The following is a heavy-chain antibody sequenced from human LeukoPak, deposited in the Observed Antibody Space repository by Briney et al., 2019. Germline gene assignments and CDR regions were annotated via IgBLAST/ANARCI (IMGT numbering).Heavy chain of an antibody. V-gene: IGHV3-33*06. J-gene: IGHJ4*02. CDR2: IWYDGSNK. D-gene: IGHD3-22*01. Sequence: GGSLRLSCAASGFTFSSYGMHWVRQAPGKGLEWVAVIWYDGSNKYYADSVKGRFTISRDNSKNTLYLQMNSLRAEDTAVYYCAKDKVVGYYYDSTPLDYRGQGTLVTVSS. CDR3: AKDKVVGYYYDSTPLDY. CDR1: GFTFSSYG.